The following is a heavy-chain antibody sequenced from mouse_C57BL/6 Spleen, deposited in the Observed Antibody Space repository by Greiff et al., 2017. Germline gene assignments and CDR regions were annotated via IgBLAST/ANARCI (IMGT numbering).Heavy chain of an antibody. D-gene: IGHD1-1*01. CDR1: GYTFTSYW. V-gene: IGHV1-69*01. J-gene: IGHJ4*01. CDR3: ARMTTVVATDDY. Sequence: QVQLQQPGAELVMPGASVKLSCKASGYTFTSYWLHWVKQRPGQGLEWIGEIDPSDSYTNYNQKFKGKSTLTVDKSSSTAYMQLSSLTSEDSAVYYCARMTTVVATDDYWGQGTSVTVSS. CDR2: IDPSDSYT.